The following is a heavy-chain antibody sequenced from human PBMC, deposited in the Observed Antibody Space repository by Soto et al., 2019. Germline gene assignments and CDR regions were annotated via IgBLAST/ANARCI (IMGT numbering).Heavy chain of an antibody. Sequence: GASVKVSCKASGGTFSSYAISWVRQAPGQGLEWMGGIIPIFGTANYAQKFQGRVTITADESTSTAYMELSSLRSEDTAVYYCARDRRDYYDSSGYYGDAFDIWGQGTMVTVSS. CDR3: ARDRRDYYDSSGYYGDAFDI. J-gene: IGHJ3*02. V-gene: IGHV1-69*13. D-gene: IGHD3-22*01. CDR2: IIPIFGTA. CDR1: GGTFSSYA.